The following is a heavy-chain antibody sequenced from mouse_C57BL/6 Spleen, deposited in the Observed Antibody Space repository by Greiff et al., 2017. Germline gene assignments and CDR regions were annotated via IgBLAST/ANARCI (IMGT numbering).Heavy chain of an antibody. Sequence: QVHVKQSGAELARPGASVKMSCKASGYTFTSYTMHWVKQRPGQGLEWIGYINPSSGYTKYNQKFKDKATLTADKSSSTAYMQLSSLTSEDSAVYYCARSAGSSYEWYFDVWGTGTTVTVSS. V-gene: IGHV1-4*01. CDR2: INPSSGYT. D-gene: IGHD1-1*01. CDR1: GYTFTSYT. CDR3: ARSAGSSYEWYFDV. J-gene: IGHJ1*03.